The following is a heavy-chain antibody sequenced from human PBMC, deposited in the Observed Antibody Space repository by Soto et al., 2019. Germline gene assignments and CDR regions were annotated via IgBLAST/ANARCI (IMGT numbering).Heavy chain of an antibody. CDR3: AGAMWANLWDN. CDR1: GFTFTTYW. D-gene: IGHD2-21*01. Sequence: EVQLVESGGGLVQPGGSLRLSCAASGFTFTTYWMTWVRQAPGKGLEWVANIKQDGSEKYYVDSVKGRFTISRDNAKNSLYRQMNSLRAEYTSVYYCAGAMWANLWDNWGQGTLVTVSS. J-gene: IGHJ4*02. V-gene: IGHV3-7*04. CDR2: IKQDGSEK.